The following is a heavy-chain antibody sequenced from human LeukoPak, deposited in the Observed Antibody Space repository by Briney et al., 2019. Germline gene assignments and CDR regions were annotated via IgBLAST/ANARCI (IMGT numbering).Heavy chain of an antibody. J-gene: IGHJ4*02. D-gene: IGHD6-19*01. CDR2: IYSGGST. Sequence: PGGSLRLSCAASGFTVSSNYMSWVRQAPGKGLEWVSVIYSGGSTYYADSVKGRFTISRDNSKNTLYLQMNSLRAEDTAVYYCAKGQYNSGWYYFDYWGQGTLVSVSS. V-gene: IGHV3-66*01. CDR3: AKGQYNSGWYYFDY. CDR1: GFTVSSNY.